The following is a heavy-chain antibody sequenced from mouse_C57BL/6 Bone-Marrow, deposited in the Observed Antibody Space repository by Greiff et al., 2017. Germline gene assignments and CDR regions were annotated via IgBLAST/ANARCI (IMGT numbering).Heavy chain of an antibody. Sequence: VQLQQSGAELVRPGASVKLSCTASGFNIKDDYMHWVKQRPEQGLEWIGWIDPENGDTEYASKFQGKATIPADTSSNTAYLQLSSLTSEDTAVYYCTLSSPFDYWGQGTTLTVSS. V-gene: IGHV14-4*01. J-gene: IGHJ2*01. CDR3: TLSSPFDY. CDR2: IDPENGDT. CDR1: GFNIKDDY. D-gene: IGHD1-1*01.